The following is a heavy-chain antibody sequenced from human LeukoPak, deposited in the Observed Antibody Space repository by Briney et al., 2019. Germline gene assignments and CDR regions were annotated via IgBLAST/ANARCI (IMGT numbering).Heavy chain of an antibody. Sequence: PSETLSLTCTVSGGSISSYYCSWIRQPPGKGLEWIGYIYYSGSTNYNPSLKSRVTISVDTSKNQFSLKLSSVTAADTAVYYCARRAGAYSHPYDYWGQGTLVTVSS. D-gene: IGHD4/OR15-4a*01. J-gene: IGHJ4*02. CDR3: ARRAGAYSHPYDY. CDR1: GGSISSYY. CDR2: IYYSGST. V-gene: IGHV4-59*01.